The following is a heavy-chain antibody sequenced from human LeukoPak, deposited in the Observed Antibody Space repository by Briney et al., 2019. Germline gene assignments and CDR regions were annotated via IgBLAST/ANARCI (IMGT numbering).Heavy chain of an antibody. CDR2: ISWNSGSI. CDR1: GFTFDDYA. V-gene: IGHV3-9*01. Sequence: GGSLRLSCAASGFTFDDYAMHWVRQAPGKGLEWVSGISWNSGSIGYADSVKGRFTISRDNAKNSLYLQMNSLRAEDTAMYYCVRDRGYCSGGTCYALWDYWGQGTLVTVSS. CDR3: VRDRGYCSGGTCYALWDY. D-gene: IGHD2-15*01. J-gene: IGHJ4*02.